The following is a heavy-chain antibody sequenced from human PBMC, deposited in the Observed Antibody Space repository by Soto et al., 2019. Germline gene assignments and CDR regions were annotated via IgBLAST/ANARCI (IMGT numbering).Heavy chain of an antibody. D-gene: IGHD3-3*01. Sequence: GGSMRLSCAACGFTLSSYAMSWVRQATGKGLEWVSAISGSGGTTYYTDSVKGRFTISRDNSKNTLYLQMNSLRAEDTAVYYCAKDLSSTIFGVVIWGQRTLVTVSS. CDR3: AKDLSSTIFGVVI. V-gene: IGHV3-23*01. J-gene: IGHJ4*02. CDR1: GFTLSSYA. CDR2: ISGSGGTT.